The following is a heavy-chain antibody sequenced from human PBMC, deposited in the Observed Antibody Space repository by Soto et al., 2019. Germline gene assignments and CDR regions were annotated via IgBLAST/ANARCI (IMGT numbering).Heavy chain of an antibody. V-gene: IGHV1-3*01. D-gene: IGHD6-13*01. CDR2: INAGNGNT. CDR3: ARGVIAASGTGLYWPNWFDP. J-gene: IGHJ5*02. CDR1: GYTFTSYA. Sequence: ASVKVSCTASGYTFTSYAMHWVRQAPGQRLEWMGWINAGNGNTKYSQKFQGRVTITRDTSASTAYMELSSLRSEDTAAYYCARGVIAASGTGLYWPNWFDPWGQGTLVTVSS.